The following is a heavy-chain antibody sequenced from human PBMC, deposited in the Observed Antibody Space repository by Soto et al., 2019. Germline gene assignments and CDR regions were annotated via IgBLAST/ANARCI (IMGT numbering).Heavy chain of an antibody. Sequence: SETLSLTCTVSGGSISSGTYYWSWIRQHPGKGLEWIGYIYYSGITYYNPSLKSRVTVSVDTSKNQFSLRLSSVTAADTAVFYCARGRAYYYDGSGYYLDAFDIWGQGTMVTVSS. V-gene: IGHV4-31*03. CDR1: GGSISSGTYY. CDR2: IYYSGIT. J-gene: IGHJ3*02. CDR3: ARGRAYYYDGSGYYLDAFDI. D-gene: IGHD3-22*01.